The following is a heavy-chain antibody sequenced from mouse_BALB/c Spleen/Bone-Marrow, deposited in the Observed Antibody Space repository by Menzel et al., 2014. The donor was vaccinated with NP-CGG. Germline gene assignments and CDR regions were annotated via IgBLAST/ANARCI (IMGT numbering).Heavy chain of an antibody. V-gene: IGHV5-6*01. CDR1: GFTFSSYG. J-gene: IGHJ2*01. D-gene: IGHD2-4*01. CDR3: ARQTYYDYDGYFDY. Sequence: EVQLVESGGDLVKPGGSLKLSCAASGFTFSSYGMSWVRQTPDKRLEWVATISSGGSYTYYPDSVKGRFTISRDNAKNTLYRQMSSLKSEDTAMYYCARQTYYDYDGYFDYWGQGTTLTVSS. CDR2: ISSGGSYT.